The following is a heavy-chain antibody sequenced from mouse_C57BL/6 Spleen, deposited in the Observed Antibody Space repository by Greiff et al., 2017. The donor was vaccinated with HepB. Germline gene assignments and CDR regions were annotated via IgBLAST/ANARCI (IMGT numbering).Heavy chain of an antibody. V-gene: IGHV5-4*01. CDR1: GFTFSSYA. CDR3: ARDGNWDYFDY. J-gene: IGHJ2*01. Sequence: DVKLVESGGGLVKPGGSLKLSCAASGFTFSSYAMSWVRQTPEKRLEWVATISDGGSYTYYPDNVKGRFTISRDNAKNNLYLQMSHLKSEDTAMYYCARDGNWDYFDYWGQGTTLTVSS. D-gene: IGHD2-1*01. CDR2: ISDGGSYT.